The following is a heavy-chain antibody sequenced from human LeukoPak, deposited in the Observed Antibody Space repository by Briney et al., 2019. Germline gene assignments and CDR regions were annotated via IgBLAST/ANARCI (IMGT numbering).Heavy chain of an antibody. CDR3: ARDRRESTKPNDAFDI. Sequence: SETLSLTCSVSGGSLSRYYWRWIRQSPGKGLEWIGYIYYTGSTNYNPSPESRVTISVDTSKKQVSLKLSSGTGADTGVYYCARDRRESTKPNDAFDIWGQGTMVTVSS. V-gene: IGHV4-59*01. J-gene: IGHJ3*02. CDR1: GGSLSRYY. D-gene: IGHD1-1*01. CDR2: IYYTGST.